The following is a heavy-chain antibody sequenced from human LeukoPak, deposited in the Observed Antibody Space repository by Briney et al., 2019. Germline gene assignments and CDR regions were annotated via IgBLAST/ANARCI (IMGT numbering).Heavy chain of an antibody. V-gene: IGHV3-73*01. CDR3: TRPYGDYVY. CDR1: GFIFSGSA. J-gene: IGHJ4*02. D-gene: IGHD4-17*01. Sequence: GGSLRLSCAASGFIFSGSAMHWVRQASGKGLEWVGRIRSKANSYATAYAASVKGRFTISRDDSKNTAYLQMNSLKTEDTAVYYCTRPYGDYVYWGQGTLVTVSS. CDR2: IRSKANSYAT.